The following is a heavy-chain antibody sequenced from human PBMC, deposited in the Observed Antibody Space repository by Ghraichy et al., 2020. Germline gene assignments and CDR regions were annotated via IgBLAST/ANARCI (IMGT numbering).Heavy chain of an antibody. D-gene: IGHD3-22*01. Sequence: GGSLRLSCAASGFTFSSYAMSWVRQAPGKGLEWVSAISGSGGSTYYADSVKGRFTISRDNSKNTLYLQMNSLRAEDTAVYYCAKENRAITMIVVVKGKNWFDPWGQGTLVTVSS. CDR3: AKENRAITMIVVVKGKNWFDP. J-gene: IGHJ5*02. V-gene: IGHV3-23*01. CDR2: ISGSGGST. CDR1: GFTFSSYA.